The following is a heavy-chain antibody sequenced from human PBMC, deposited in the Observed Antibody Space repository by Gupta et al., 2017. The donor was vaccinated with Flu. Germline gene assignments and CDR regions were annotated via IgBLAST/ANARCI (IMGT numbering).Heavy chain of an antibody. Sequence: RQAPGKGLEWVSAISGSGDCTHYADSVKGRFTSSRDNSGDTLYLQMNSLRAEDTAIYYCAKTTVDGTRHAMDVWGQGTTVTVSS. D-gene: IGHD1-1*01. CDR3: AKTTVDGTRHAMDV. V-gene: IGHV3-23*01. J-gene: IGHJ6*02. CDR2: ISGSGDCT.